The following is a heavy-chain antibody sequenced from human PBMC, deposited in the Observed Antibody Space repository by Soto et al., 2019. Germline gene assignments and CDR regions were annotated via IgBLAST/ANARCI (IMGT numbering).Heavy chain of an antibody. CDR2: IYYSGST. J-gene: IGHJ6*02. CDR1: GGSISSYY. CDR3: ARDMSIAVAGTGGYYYYYGMDV. D-gene: IGHD6-19*01. Sequence: SETLSLTCTVSGGSISSYYWSWIRQPPGKGLEWIGYIYYSGSTNYNPSLKSRVTIPVDTSKNQFSLKLSSVTAADTAVYYCARDMSIAVAGTGGYYYYYGMDVWGQGTTVTVSS. V-gene: IGHV4-59*01.